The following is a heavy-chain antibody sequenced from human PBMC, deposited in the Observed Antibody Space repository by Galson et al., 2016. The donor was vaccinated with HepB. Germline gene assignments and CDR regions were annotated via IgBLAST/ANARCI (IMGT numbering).Heavy chain of an antibody. D-gene: IGHD4-17*01. CDR1: GFTFNFYL. Sequence: SLRLSCAASGFTFNFYLMSWVRQAPGKGLEWVANINQDGSEKSYMDAVKGRFTISRDNAKNSPYLQMNSLRAEDTAVYYCAKNFGDYVGDTFDMWGQGTMVTVSS. V-gene: IGHV3-7*01. CDR2: INQDGSEK. J-gene: IGHJ3*02. CDR3: AKNFGDYVGDTFDM.